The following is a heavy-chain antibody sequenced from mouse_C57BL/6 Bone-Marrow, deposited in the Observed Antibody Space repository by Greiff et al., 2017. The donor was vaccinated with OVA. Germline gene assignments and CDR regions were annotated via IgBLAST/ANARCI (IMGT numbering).Heavy chain of an antibody. CDR1: GYTFTSYW. D-gene: IGHD3-2*02. CDR3: ARSRQLRLWFAY. CDR2: IDPSDSYT. J-gene: IGHJ3*01. V-gene: IGHV1-59*01. Sequence: QVQLQQPGAELVRPGTSVKLSCKASGYTFTSYWMHWVKQRPGQGLEWIGVIDPSDSYTNYNQKFKGKAILTVDKSSSTAYMQLSSLTSVDSAVDYCARSRQLRLWFAYWGQGTLVTVSA.